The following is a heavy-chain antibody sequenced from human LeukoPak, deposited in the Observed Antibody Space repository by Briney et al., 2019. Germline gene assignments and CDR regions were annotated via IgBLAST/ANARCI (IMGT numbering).Heavy chain of an antibody. D-gene: IGHD3-3*01. V-gene: IGHV4-59*08. CDR3: ARHLGPKKYYDFWSGYRNYFDY. CDR1: GGPISSYY. CDR2: IYYSGST. J-gene: IGHJ4*02. Sequence: SETPSPTLTFPGGPISSYYWSLIRQPPRKGPGWIGDIYYSGSTNYNPSLKSRVTISVDTSKNQFSLKLSSVTAADTAVYYCARHLGPKKYYDFWSGYRNYFDYWGQGTLVTVSS.